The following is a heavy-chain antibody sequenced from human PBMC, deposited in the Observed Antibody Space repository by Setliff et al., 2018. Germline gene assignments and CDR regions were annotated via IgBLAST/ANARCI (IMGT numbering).Heavy chain of an antibody. D-gene: IGHD3-22*01. Sequence: SETLSLTCAVSGGSISRSNWWSWVRQPPGKGLEWIGEIYHSGSTNYNPSLTSRVTISVDKSKNQFSLKLSSVTAADTAVYYCARGLFDSSGYRGTTDAFDIWGQGTMVT. CDR2: IYHSGST. V-gene: IGHV4-4*02. J-gene: IGHJ3*02. CDR3: ARGLFDSSGYRGTTDAFDI. CDR1: GGSISRSNW.